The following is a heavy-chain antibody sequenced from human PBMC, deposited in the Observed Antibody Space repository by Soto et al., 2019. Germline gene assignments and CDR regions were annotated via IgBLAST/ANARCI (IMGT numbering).Heavy chain of an antibody. CDR3: ARSRSLFSTSCYWGHYYYYYGMDV. Sequence: QVQLVQSGAEVKKPGSSVKVSCKASGGTFSSYAISWVRQAPGQGLEWMVGIIPIFGTANYAQKFQGRVTIAADKSTSTAYMELSSLRSEDTAVYYCARSRSLFSTSCYWGHYYYYYGMDVWGQGTTVTVSS. J-gene: IGHJ6*02. CDR1: GGTFSSYA. V-gene: IGHV1-69*06. D-gene: IGHD2-2*01. CDR2: IIPIFGTA.